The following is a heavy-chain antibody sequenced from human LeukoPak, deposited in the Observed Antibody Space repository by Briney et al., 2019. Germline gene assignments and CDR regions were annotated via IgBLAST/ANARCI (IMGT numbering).Heavy chain of an antibody. D-gene: IGHD5-18*01. CDR3: ARDSYGSSHYYYYGMDV. V-gene: IGHV3-21*01. CDR2: ISSSSSYI. J-gene: IGHJ6*02. Sequence: GGSLRLSCAASGFTFSSYSMNWVRQAPGKGLEWVSSISSSSSYIYYADSVKGRFTISRDNAKNSLYLQMSSLRAEDTAVYYCARDSYGSSHYYYYGMDVWGQGTTVTVSS. CDR1: GFTFSSYS.